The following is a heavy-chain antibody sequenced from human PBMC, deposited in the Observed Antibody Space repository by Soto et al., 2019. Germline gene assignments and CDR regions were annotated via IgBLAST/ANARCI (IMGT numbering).Heavy chain of an antibody. Sequence: GASVKVSCKASGYTFTSYDIKWVRQATGQGLEWMGWMNPNSGNTGYAQKFQGRVTMTRNTSISTAYMELSSLRSEDTAVYYCPTGPSHCSGGSYYLSFDAFDIWAQGTMVTVSS. V-gene: IGHV1-8*01. D-gene: IGHD2-15*01. CDR2: MNPNSGNT. J-gene: IGHJ3*02. CDR3: PTGPSHCSGGSYYLSFDAFDI. CDR1: GYTFTSYD.